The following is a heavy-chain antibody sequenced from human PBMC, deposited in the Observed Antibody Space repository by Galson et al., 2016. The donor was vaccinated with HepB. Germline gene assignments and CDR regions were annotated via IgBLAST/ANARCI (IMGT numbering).Heavy chain of an antibody. D-gene: IGHD5-18*01. V-gene: IGHV3-15*01. J-gene: IGHJ4*02. CDR3: TTSSTRGYTYGPSAY. CDR1: GFTFSRAW. Sequence: SLRLSCAASGFTFSRAWMNWVRQAPGKGLEWVGRIKSYTDGGTTEYAAPMKGRFTCSRDESNNRLYLQMNSLKTEDTAVYYCTTSSTRGYTYGPSAYWGRGTLVAVSS. CDR2: IKSYTDGGTT.